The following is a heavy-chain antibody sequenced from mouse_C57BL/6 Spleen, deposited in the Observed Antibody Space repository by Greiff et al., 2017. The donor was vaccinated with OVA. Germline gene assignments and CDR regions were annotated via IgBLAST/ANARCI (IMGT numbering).Heavy chain of an antibody. CDR3: AREDGSSLYYAMDY. D-gene: IGHD1-1*01. V-gene: IGHV1-59*01. CDR1: GYTFTSYW. J-gene: IGHJ4*01. CDR2: IDPSDSYT. Sequence: QVQLQQPGAELVRPGTSVKLSCKASGYTFTSYWMHWVKQRPGQGLEWIGVIDPSDSYTNYNQKFKGKATLTVDTSSSTAYMQLSSLTSEDSAVYYCAREDGSSLYYAMDYWGQVTSDTVSS.